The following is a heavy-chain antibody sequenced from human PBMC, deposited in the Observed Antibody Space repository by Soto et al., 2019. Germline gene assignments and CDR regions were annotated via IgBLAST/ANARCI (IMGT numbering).Heavy chain of an antibody. V-gene: IGHV4-31*03. D-gene: IGHD2-21*02. J-gene: IGHJ6*02. Sequence: QVQLQESGPGLVKPSQTLSLTCTVSGGSISSGGYYWSWIRQHPGKGLEWIGYIYYSGSTYYNPSRKSRVTIXVXTXXNQFSLTLSSVTAADTAVYYCARVCGGDCHYGMDVWGQGTTVTVSS. CDR2: IYYSGST. CDR1: GGSISSGGYY. CDR3: ARVCGGDCHYGMDV.